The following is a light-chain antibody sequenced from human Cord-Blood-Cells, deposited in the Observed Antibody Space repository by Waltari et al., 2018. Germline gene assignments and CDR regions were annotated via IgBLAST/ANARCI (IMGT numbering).Light chain of an antibody. CDR1: SSNIGSKT. J-gene: IGLJ2*01. CDR2: SNN. CDR3: AAWDDSLSGRV. V-gene: IGLV1-44*01. Sequence: QSLLTQPPSASGTPGQRVTISCSGSSSNIGSKTVNSYYQLPGTSPKLLIYSNNQRPSGVPDRFSGSKSGTSASLAISGLQSEDEADYYCAAWDDSLSGRVFGGVTKLTVL.